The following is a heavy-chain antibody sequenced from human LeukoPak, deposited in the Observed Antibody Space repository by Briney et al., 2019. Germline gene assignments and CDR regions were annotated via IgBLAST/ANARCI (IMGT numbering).Heavy chain of an antibody. J-gene: IGHJ3*02. Sequence: ASVKGSCKASGGTFSSYAISWVRQAPGQGLEWMGGIIPIFGTANYAQKFQGRVTITTDESTSTAYMELSSLRSEDTAVYYCASAYYYDSRRDAFDIWGQGTMVTVSS. CDR2: IIPIFGTA. CDR3: ASAYYYDSRRDAFDI. CDR1: GGTFSSYA. V-gene: IGHV1-69*05. D-gene: IGHD3-10*01.